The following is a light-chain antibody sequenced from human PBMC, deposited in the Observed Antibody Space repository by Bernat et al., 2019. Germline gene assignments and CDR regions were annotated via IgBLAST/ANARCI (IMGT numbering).Light chain of an antibody. V-gene: IGKV1-39*01. Sequence: DIQMTQSPSSLSASVGDRVIVSCRASQSITNYLNWYQHRPGKAPKLLIYAASILQSGVPSRFSGRGSGTDFTLTISSLQPEDFATYYCQQSYSSPRTFGGGTKVEI. CDR1: QSITNY. J-gene: IGKJ4*01. CDR3: QQSYSSPRT. CDR2: AAS.